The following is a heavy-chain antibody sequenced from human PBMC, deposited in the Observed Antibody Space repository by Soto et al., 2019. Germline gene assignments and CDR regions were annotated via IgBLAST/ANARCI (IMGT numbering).Heavy chain of an antibody. J-gene: IGHJ3*02. V-gene: IGHV6-1*01. CDR2: TYYRSKWCN. CDR1: GDSVSSNSAA. CDR3: ASSGSTTVVRARAFDI. Sequence: SQTLSLTCAISGDSVSSNSAAWNWIRQSPSRGLEWLGRTYYRSKWCNDYAVSVKSRITINPDTSKNQFSLQLNSVTPEDTAVYYCASSGSTTVVRARAFDIWGQGTMVTVSS. D-gene: IGHD4-17*01.